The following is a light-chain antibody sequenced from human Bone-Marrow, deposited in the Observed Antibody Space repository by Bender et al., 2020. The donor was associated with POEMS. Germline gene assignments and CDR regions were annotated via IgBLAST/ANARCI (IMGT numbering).Light chain of an antibody. V-gene: IGLV2-14*03. CDR3: ASYASSTTLD. Sequence: QSLLTQPASVSGTLGQSLTISCSGTSSDIGGYNYVSWYQQHPGKVPQLIIYDVTKQPSGISNRFSGSKSGDTASLTISGLQAEDEADYCCASYASSTTLDFGPGTRVTVV. J-gene: IGLJ1*01. CDR2: DVT. CDR1: SSDIGGYNY.